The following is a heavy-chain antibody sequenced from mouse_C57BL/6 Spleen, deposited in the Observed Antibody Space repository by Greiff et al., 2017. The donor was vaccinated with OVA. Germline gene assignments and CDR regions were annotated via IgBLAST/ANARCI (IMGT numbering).Heavy chain of an antibody. D-gene: IGHD2-2*01. CDR3: ARRPYGYDGVAY. J-gene: IGHJ3*01. CDR1: GYTFTGYW. CDR2: ILPGSGST. V-gene: IGHV1-9*01. Sequence: QVQLQQSGAELMKPGASVKLSCKATGYTFTGYWIEWVKQRPGHGLEWIGEILPGSGSTNHNEKFKGKGPLTADTASNTAYMQLSSLTTEDSAIYYCARRPYGYDGVAYWGQGTLVTVSA.